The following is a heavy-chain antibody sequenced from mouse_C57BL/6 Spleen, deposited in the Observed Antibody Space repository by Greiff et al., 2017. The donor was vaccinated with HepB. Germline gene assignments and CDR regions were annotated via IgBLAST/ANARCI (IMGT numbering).Heavy chain of an antibody. D-gene: IGHD2-4*01. Sequence: EVQLVESGGGLVKPGGSLKLSCAASGFTFSSYTMSWVRQTPEKRLEWVATISGGGGNTYYPDSVKGRFTISRDNAKNTLYLQMSSLRSEDTALYYCARQADYPFDYWGQGTTLTVSS. CDR2: ISGGGGNT. J-gene: IGHJ2*01. CDR3: ARQADYPFDY. V-gene: IGHV5-9*01. CDR1: GFTFSSYT.